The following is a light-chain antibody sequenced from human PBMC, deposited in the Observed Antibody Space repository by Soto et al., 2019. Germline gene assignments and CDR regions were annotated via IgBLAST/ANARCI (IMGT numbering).Light chain of an antibody. CDR2: DVS. J-gene: IGLJ1*01. Sequence: QSVLTQPRSVSGSPGQSVTISCTGTSSDVGGYNYVSWYQQHPGKAPKLMIYDVSKRPSGVPDRFSGSKSGNTASLTISGLQAVDVADYSCCSYAGSYTYVFGTGTKVTVL. CDR1: SSDVGGYNY. CDR3: CSYAGSYTYV. V-gene: IGLV2-11*01.